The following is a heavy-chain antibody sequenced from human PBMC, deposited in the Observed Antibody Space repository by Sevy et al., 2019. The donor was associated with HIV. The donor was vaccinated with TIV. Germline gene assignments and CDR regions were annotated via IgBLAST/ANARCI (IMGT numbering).Heavy chain of an antibody. J-gene: IGHJ4*02. CDR3: ATHAGIAAAGRVFDY. CDR2: TRNKPDGYTT. Sequence: GGSLRLSCVASGFTFSDHYMEWVRQAPGKGLEWVGRTRNKPDGYTTEYAASAKGRFTISRDESNNSLDVQMNSLKAEDTAVYYCATHAGIAAAGRVFDYWGQGTLVTVS. CDR1: GFTFSDHY. V-gene: IGHV3-72*01. D-gene: IGHD6-13*01.